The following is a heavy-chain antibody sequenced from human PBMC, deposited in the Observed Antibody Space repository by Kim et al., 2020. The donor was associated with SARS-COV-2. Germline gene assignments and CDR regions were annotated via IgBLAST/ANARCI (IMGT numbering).Heavy chain of an antibody. D-gene: IGHD6-13*01. J-gene: IGHJ4*02. V-gene: IGHV3-11*05. Sequence: GSLRLSCEASGINFSDYYMSWIRQAPGKGLEWVSYISSSGSYTKYADSLKGRFTISRDNAENSLYLEMNSLSADDTAVYYCARVPVGASSWYYFDSWGQGTLVTVSS. CDR2: ISSSGSYT. CDR1: GINFSDYY. CDR3: ARVPVGASSWYYFDS.